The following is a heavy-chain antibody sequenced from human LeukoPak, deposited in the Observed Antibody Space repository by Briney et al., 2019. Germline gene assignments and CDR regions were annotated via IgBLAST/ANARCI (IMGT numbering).Heavy chain of an antibody. V-gene: IGHV4-39*01. CDR3: ARAATLSYSSSWYPPLDY. CDR2: IYYSGST. J-gene: IGHJ4*02. CDR1: GGSISSSSYY. Sequence: SETLSLTCTVSGGSISSSSYYWGWIRQPPGKGLEWIGSIYYSGSTYYNPSLKSRVTISVDTSKNQFSLELSSVTAADTAVYYCARAATLSYSSSWYPPLDYWGQGTLVTVSS. D-gene: IGHD6-13*01.